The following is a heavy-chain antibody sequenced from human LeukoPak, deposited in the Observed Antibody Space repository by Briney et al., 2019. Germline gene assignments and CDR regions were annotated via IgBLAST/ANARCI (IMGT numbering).Heavy chain of an antibody. CDR2: ISSSSSYI. V-gene: IGHV3-21*01. J-gene: IGHJ4*02. CDR1: GFTFSSYS. CDR3: ARDGGYSGSYRLDY. D-gene: IGHD1-26*01. Sequence: GRSLRLSCAASGFTFSSYSMNWVRQAPGKGLEWVSSISSSSSYIYYADSVKGRFTISRDNAKNSLYLQMNSLRAEDTAVYYCARDGGYSGSYRLDYWGQGTLVTVSS.